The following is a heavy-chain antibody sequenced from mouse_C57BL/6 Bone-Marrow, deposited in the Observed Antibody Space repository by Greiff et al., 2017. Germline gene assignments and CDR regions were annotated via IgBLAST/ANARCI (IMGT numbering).Heavy chain of an antibody. D-gene: IGHD2-12*01. CDR3: ARVTIVRFDY. Sequence: EVNVVESGGGLVKPGGSLKLSCAASGFTFSSYAMSWVRQTPEKRLEWVATISDGGSYTYYPDNVQGRFTISRDNAKNNLYLQMSHLKSEDTAMYYCARVTIVRFDYWGQGTTLTVSA. J-gene: IGHJ2*01. CDR2: ISDGGSYT. V-gene: IGHV5-4*03. CDR1: GFTFSSYA.